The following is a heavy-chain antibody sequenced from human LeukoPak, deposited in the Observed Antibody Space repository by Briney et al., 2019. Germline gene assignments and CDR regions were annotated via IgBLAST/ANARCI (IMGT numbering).Heavy chain of an antibody. CDR1: GFTFSSYW. J-gene: IGHJ6*03. V-gene: IGHV3-7*01. CDR2: IKQDGSEK. Sequence: GGSLRLSCAASGFTFSSYWMSWVRQAPGKGLEWVANIKQDGSEKYYVDSVKGRFTISRDNAKNSLYLQMNSLRAEDTAVYYCARMAYSSSWYYYMDVWGKGTTVTVSS. CDR3: ARMAYSSSWYYYMDV. D-gene: IGHD6-13*01.